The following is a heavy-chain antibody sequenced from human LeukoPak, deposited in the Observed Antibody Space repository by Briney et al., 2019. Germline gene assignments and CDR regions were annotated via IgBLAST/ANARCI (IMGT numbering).Heavy chain of an antibody. CDR3: AKVGSAWAAAGRVY. J-gene: IGHJ4*02. D-gene: IGHD6-13*01. CDR2: ISGSGGST. V-gene: IGHV3-23*01. Sequence: TGGSLRLSCAASGFTFSSYAMSWVRQAPGKGLEWVSAISGSGGSTYYADSVKGRFTISRDNSKNTLYLQMNSLRAEDTAVYYCAKVGSAWAAAGRVYWGQGTLVTVSS. CDR1: GFTFSSYA.